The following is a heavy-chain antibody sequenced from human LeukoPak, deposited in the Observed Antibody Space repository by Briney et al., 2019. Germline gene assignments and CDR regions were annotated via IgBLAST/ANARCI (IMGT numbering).Heavy chain of an antibody. Sequence: GGSLRLSCAASGFTVNNNYMSWVRQAPGKGLEWVSVIYSGGSTYYADSVKGRFTISRDNSKNTVYLQMISLRAEDTAVYYCAREGEHYVGVEYCYYGMDVWGQGTTVTVSS. CDR3: AREGEHYVGVEYCYYGMDV. J-gene: IGHJ6*02. CDR2: IYSGGST. CDR1: GFTVNNNY. V-gene: IGHV3-66*01. D-gene: IGHD1-26*01.